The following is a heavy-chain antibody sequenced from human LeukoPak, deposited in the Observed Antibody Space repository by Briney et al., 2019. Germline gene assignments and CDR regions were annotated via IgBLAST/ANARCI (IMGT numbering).Heavy chain of an antibody. D-gene: IGHD6-19*01. CDR1: GFTFSSYA. CDR2: ISGSGGST. CDR3: AREKQYSSGWYGGDYFDY. Sequence: GGSLRLSCAASGFTFSSYAMSWVRQAPGKGLEWVSAISGSGGSTYYADSVKGRFTISRDNSKNTLYLQMNSLRAEDTAVYYCAREKQYSSGWYGGDYFDYWGQGTLVTVSS. V-gene: IGHV3-23*01. J-gene: IGHJ4*02.